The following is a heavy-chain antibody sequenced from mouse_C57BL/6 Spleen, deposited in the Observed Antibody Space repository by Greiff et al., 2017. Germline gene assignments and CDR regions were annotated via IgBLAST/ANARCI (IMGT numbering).Heavy chain of an antibody. Sequence: EVKLMESGGGLVKPGGSLKLSCAASGFTFSDYGMHWVRQAPEQGLEWVAYISSGSSTIYYADTVKGRFTISRDNAKNTLFLQMTSLRSEDTAMYYCARERAAYWGQGTTLTVSS. CDR2: ISSGSSTI. CDR1: GFTFSDYG. V-gene: IGHV5-17*01. J-gene: IGHJ2*01. D-gene: IGHD6-1*01. CDR3: ARERAAY.